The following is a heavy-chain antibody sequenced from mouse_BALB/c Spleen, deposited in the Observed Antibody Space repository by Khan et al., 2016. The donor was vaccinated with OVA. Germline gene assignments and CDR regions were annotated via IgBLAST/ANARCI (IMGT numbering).Heavy chain of an antibody. CDR2: IWAGGST. V-gene: IGHV2-9*02. CDR1: GFSLSNYG. D-gene: IGHD1-3*01. J-gene: IGHJ3*01. CDR3: ARAFYNGAWFAY. Sequence: QVQLKESGPGLVAPSQTLSITCTVSGFSLSNYGVHWVRQPPGKGLEWLGVIWAGGSTNHNSALMSRLSISKDDSKIQVFLTMNSLQTDDTAMYYCARAFYNGAWFAYWRQGTLVTVSA.